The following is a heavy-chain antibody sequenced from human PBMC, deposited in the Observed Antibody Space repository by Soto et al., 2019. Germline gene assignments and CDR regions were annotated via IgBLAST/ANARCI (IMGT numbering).Heavy chain of an antibody. CDR2: IYHSGST. V-gene: IGHV4-4*02. CDR3: ARDFTTVTTS. J-gene: IGHJ1*01. D-gene: IGHD4-17*01. Sequence: PWETRSITSAVPGGSLGSGNWWCGVRQPPGKGLEWIGEIYHSGSTNYNPSLKSRVTISVDKSKNQFSLKLSSVTAADTVVYYCARDFTTVTTSWGQGTLVTVS. CDR1: GGSLGSGNW.